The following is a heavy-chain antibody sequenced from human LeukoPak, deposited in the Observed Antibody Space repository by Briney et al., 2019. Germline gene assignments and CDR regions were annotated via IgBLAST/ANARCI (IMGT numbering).Heavy chain of an antibody. CDR2: IYHSGST. CDR3: ARDDSGTYAALDY. CDR1: GGSLRGYY. J-gene: IGHJ4*02. V-gene: IGHV4-34*01. D-gene: IGHD1-26*01. Sequence: SETLSLTCAVYGGSLRGYYWSWIRQPPGKGPEWIGEIYHSGSTNYNPSLKSRVTISVDKSKNHFSLNLSSVTAADTAVYYCARDDSGTYAALDYWGQGTLVTVSS.